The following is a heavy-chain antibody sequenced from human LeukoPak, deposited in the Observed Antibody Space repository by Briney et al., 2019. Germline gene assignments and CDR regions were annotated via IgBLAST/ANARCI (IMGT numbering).Heavy chain of an antibody. D-gene: IGHD5-12*01. CDR3: ARARSRARTYSGLFDY. CDR1: GFSCSTRG. Sequence: GGSLRLSCAASGFSCSTRGMSWVRQAPGKGLEWVSAISGNDESTFYADSVKGRFTISRDNSRNTLYLQLSSLSAEDSAIYYCARARSRARTYSGLFDYWARETLLTVS. CDR2: ISGNDEST. J-gene: IGHJ4*02. V-gene: IGHV3-23*01.